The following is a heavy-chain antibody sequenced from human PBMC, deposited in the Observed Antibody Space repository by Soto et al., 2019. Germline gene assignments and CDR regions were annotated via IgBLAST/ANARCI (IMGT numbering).Heavy chain of an antibody. CDR3: ARSGGLLWFGELLPDNYYYGMDV. J-gene: IGHJ6*02. V-gene: IGHV3-13*01. D-gene: IGHD3-10*01. CDR1: GFTFSSYD. Sequence: SGGSLRLSCAASGFTFSSYDMHWVRQATGKGLEWVSAIGTAGDTYYPGSVKGRFTISRENAKNSLYLQMNSLRAGDTAVYYCARSGGLLWFGELLPDNYYYGMDVWGQGTTVTVSS. CDR2: IGTAGDT.